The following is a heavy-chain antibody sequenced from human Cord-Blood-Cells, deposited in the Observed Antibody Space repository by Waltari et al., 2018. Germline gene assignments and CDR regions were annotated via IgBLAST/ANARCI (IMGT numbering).Heavy chain of an antibody. D-gene: IGHD1-26*01. CDR2: INRDGSSP. CDR1: GFTFSSYW. CDR3: ARPRRYSGSYYFDY. J-gene: IGHJ4*02. V-gene: IGHV3-74*01. Sequence: EVQLVESGGGLVQPGGSLRLSCAASGFTFSSYWMHWVRQAPGKGLGWVSRINRDGSSPSYAKSVKGRFTISRDNAKNTLYLQMNSLRAEDTAVYYCARPRRYSGSYYFDYWGQGTLVTVSS.